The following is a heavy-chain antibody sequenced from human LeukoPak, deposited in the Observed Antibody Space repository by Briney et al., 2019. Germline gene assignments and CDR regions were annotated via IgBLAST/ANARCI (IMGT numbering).Heavy chain of an antibody. CDR1: GYTFTNYA. CDR2: ISPYNGDR. V-gene: IGHV1-18*01. D-gene: IGHD3-16*02. Sequence: ASVKVSCKASGYTFTNYAITWVRQAPGQGPEWMGWISPYNGDRRDALKFQDRVTMTTDTSTTTAYMELRSLRSDDTAVYYCARLRLGELSLGFDPWGRGTLVTVSS. J-gene: IGHJ5*02. CDR3: ARLRLGELSLGFDP.